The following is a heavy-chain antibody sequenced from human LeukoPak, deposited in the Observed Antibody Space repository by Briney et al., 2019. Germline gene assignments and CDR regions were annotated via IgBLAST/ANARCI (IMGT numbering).Heavy chain of an antibody. V-gene: IGHV1-69*05. Sequence: GSSVKVSCKASGGTFSSYAISWVRRAPGQGLEWMGGIIPIFGTANYAQKFQGRVTITTDESTSTAYMELSSLRSEDTAVYYCAKTDFWSGPAHYYIDYWGQGTLVTVSS. CDR3: AKTDFWSGPAHYYIDY. CDR1: GGTFSSYA. J-gene: IGHJ4*02. D-gene: IGHD3-3*01. CDR2: IIPIFGTA.